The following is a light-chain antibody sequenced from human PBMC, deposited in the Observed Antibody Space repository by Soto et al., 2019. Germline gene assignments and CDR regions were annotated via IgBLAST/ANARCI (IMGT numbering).Light chain of an antibody. CDR1: QGIRND. J-gene: IGKJ4*01. CDR3: LQDYNYPLT. CDR2: VAS. Sequence: AIQMTQSPSSLSASVGDRVTITCRASQGIRNDLSWYQQNPGKAPKVLIYVASTLQSGVPSRFSGSESGTDFTLTISSLQHEDFATYYCLQDYNYPLTFGGGTKVEIK. V-gene: IGKV1-6*01.